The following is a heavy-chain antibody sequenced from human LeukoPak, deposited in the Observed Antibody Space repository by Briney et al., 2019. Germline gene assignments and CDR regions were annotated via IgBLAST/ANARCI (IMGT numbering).Heavy chain of an antibody. Sequence: PGGSLRLSCAASGFTFSSYGLTWVRQAPGKGLEWVSTISGSGGSTYYADSVKGRFTISRDNSKNTLYLQMNSLRAEDTAVYYCAKDTYSSSSDYYYYYMDVWGKGTTVTVSS. CDR1: GFTFSSYG. CDR2: ISGSGGST. V-gene: IGHV3-23*01. CDR3: AKDTYSSSSDYYYYYMDV. D-gene: IGHD6-6*01. J-gene: IGHJ6*03.